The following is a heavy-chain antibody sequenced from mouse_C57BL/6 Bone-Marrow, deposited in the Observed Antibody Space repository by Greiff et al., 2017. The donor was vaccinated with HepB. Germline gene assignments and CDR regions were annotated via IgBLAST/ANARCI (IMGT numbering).Heavy chain of an antibody. Sequence: DVMLVESGGDLVKPGGSLKLSCAASGFTFSSYGMSWVRHTPDKRLEWVATISSGGSYTYYPDSVKGRFTISRDNAKNTLYLQMSSLKSEDTAMYYCARLSHYYGSSYYAMDYWGQGTSVTVSS. J-gene: IGHJ4*01. D-gene: IGHD1-1*01. V-gene: IGHV5-6*02. CDR1: GFTFSSYG. CDR3: ARLSHYYGSSYYAMDY. CDR2: ISSGGSYT.